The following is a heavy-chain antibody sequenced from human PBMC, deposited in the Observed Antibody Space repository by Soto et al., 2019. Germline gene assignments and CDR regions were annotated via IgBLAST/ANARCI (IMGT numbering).Heavy chain of an antibody. D-gene: IGHD3-10*01. CDR1: GGTFSNYA. V-gene: IGHV1-69*12. CDR3: AKERSYGGPCFYYGMTI. J-gene: IGHJ6*02. Sequence: QVQLVQSGAEVKKPGSSVRVSCQTSGGTFSNYAFNWVRQAPGQGLECVGGIIPFFGTANYTQKFQGRVTITADESTATVYMDLRTLTSEDTAIYYCAKERSYGGPCFYYGMTIWGQGTPVIVSS. CDR2: IIPFFGTA.